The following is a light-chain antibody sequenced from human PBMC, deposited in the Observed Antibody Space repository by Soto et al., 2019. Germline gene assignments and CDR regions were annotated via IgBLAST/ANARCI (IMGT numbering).Light chain of an antibody. CDR1: SSDIGAYKY. V-gene: IGLV2-14*01. Sequence: QSALTQPASVSGSPGQPITISCNGTSSDIGAYKYVSWYQQHPGKVPKLMIYEVNNRPSGVSDRFSGSKSGNTASLTISGLQAEDEADYYCSSYTGDNTWMFGGGTKVTVL. CDR2: EVN. CDR3: SSYTGDNTWM. J-gene: IGLJ3*02.